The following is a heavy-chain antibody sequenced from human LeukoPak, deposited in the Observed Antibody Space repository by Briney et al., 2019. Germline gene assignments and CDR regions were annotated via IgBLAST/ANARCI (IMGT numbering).Heavy chain of an antibody. CDR1: GFTFSDHY. CDR2: ISPSGGTI. V-gene: IGHV3-11*01. J-gene: IGHJ4*02. D-gene: IGHD3-16*01. CDR3: ARGHLGLDY. Sequence: GGSLRLSCAASGFTFSDHYMTWIRQAPGKGLEWVSYISPSGGTIYYADSVKGRFTISRDNARNSLYLQMNSLRAEDMAVYYCARGHLGLDYWGQGTLVTVSS.